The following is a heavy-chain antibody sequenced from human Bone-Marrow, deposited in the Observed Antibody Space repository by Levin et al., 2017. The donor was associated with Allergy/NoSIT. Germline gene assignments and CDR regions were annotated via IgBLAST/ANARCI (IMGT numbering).Heavy chain of an antibody. CDR3: AKGYCSSTSCPLDY. CDR1: GFTFSSYA. D-gene: IGHD2-2*01. J-gene: IGHJ4*02. V-gene: IGHV3-23*01. CDR2: ISGSGGST. Sequence: HGESLKISCAASGFTFSSYAMSWVRQAPGKGLEWVSAISGSGGSTYYADSVKGRFTISRDNSKNTLYLQMNSLRAEDTAVYYCAKGYCSSTSCPLDYWGQGTLVTVSS.